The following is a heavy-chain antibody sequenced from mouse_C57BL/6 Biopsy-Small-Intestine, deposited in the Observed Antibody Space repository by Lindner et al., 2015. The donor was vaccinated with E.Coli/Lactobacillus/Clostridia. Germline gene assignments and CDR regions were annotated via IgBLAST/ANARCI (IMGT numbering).Heavy chain of an antibody. CDR1: GYTFTTYP. Sequence: VQLQGGLGLELVKPGASVKMSCKASGYTFTTYPIEWMKQNHGKSLEWIGNFHPYNDDTKYNEKFKDKATLTVEKSSGTVYLELSRLTSDDSAFYYCTRGGTFYALDYWGQGTSVTVSS. V-gene: IGHV1-47*01. CDR2: FHPYNDDT. CDR3: TRGGTFYALDY. J-gene: IGHJ4*01. D-gene: IGHD5-1*01.